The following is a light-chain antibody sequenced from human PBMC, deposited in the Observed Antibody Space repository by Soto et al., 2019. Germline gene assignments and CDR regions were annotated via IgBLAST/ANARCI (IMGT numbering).Light chain of an antibody. J-gene: IGLJ1*01. CDR3: NSYAGSNNDV. CDR2: EVT. CDR1: SSDVGNYNY. V-gene: IGLV2-8*01. Sequence: QSALTQPPSASGSPGQSVTISCTGTSSDVGNYNYVSWYQQHPGKAPKLIIYEVTKRPSGVPDRFSGSKSANTASLTVSGLQAEDEADYYCNSYAGSNNDVFGTGTKLTVL.